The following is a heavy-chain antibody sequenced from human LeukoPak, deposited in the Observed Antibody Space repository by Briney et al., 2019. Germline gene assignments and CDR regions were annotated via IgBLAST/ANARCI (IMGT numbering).Heavy chain of an antibody. V-gene: IGHV4-61*01. CDR1: GGSLSSGSYY. J-gene: IGHJ5*02. D-gene: IGHD6-13*01. Sequence: SETLSLTCTVSGGSLSSGSYYWSWLRQPPGTGLEWIGYIYYSGSTNYNPSLKSRVTISVDTSKNQFSLKLSSVTAADTAVYYCARVGRASSSWYWFDPWGQGTLVTVSS. CDR3: ARVGRASSSWYWFDP. CDR2: IYYSGST.